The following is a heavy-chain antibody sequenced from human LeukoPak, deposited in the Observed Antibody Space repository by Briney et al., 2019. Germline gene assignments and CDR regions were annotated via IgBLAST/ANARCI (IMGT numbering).Heavy chain of an antibody. V-gene: IGHV4-39*07. D-gene: IGHD3-10*01. CDR1: GGSISSSSYY. J-gene: IGHJ5*02. CDR2: IYYSGST. CDR3: ARDRLPVYGSGSFVGGDNWFDP. Sequence: KPSETLSLTCTVSGGSISSSSYYWGWIRQPPGKGLEWIGTIYYSGSTFSNPSFRSRVTISVDTSKNQFSLKLSSVTAADTAVYYCARDRLPVYGSGSFVGGDNWFDPWGQGTLVTVSS.